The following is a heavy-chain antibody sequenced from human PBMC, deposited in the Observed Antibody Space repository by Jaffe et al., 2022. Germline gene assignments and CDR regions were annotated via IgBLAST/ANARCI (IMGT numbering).Heavy chain of an antibody. CDR1: GFTFSSYG. D-gene: IGHD4-4*01. CDR3: AKDFRPFYSNPGYFDY. V-gene: IGHV3-30*02. J-gene: IGHJ4*02. Sequence: QVQLVESGGGVVQPGGSLRLSCAASGFTFSSYGMHWVRQAPGKGLEWVAFIRYDGSNKYYADSVKGRFTISRDNSKNTLYLQMNSLRAEDTAVYYCAKDFRPFYSNPGYFDYWGQGTLVTVSS. CDR2: IRYDGSNK.